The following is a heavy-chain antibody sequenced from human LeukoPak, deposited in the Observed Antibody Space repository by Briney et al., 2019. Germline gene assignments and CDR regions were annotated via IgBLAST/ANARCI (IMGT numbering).Heavy chain of an antibody. CDR1: GGSITSYY. CDR3: ARYVWGSYPTFEDY. V-gene: IGHV4-59*01. D-gene: IGHD3-16*02. CDR2: ISYGGST. J-gene: IGHJ4*02. Sequence: SETLSLTCTVSGGSITSYYWSWIRQPPGKGLEWIGYISYGGSTNYNPSLESRVTISVDTSKNKFSLKLSSVTAADTAVYYCARYVWGSYPTFEDYWGQGTLVTVSS.